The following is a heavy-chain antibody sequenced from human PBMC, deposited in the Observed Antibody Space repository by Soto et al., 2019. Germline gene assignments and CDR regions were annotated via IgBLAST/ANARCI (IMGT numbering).Heavy chain of an antibody. CDR2: ISYDGSNK. D-gene: IGHD3-10*01. CDR1: GFTFSSYG. CDR3: AKNLGGFGESQFDY. J-gene: IGHJ4*02. V-gene: IGHV3-30*18. Sequence: QVQLVESGGGVVQPGRSLRLSCAASGFTFSSYGMHWVRQAPGKGLEWVAVISYDGSNKYYADSVKGRFTISRDNSKNTLYLQMNSLRAEDTAVYYCAKNLGGFGESQFDYWGQGTLVTVSS.